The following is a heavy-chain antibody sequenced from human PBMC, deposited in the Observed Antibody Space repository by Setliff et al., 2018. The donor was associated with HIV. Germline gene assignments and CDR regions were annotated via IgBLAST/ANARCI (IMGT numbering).Heavy chain of an antibody. V-gene: IGHV4-38-2*02. D-gene: IGHD4-17*01. CDR2: IYHSGST. CDR3: ASSPAWRSDYGLHTFDY. J-gene: IGHJ4*02. CDR1: GGSINSYY. Sequence: ETLSLTCIVSGGSINSYYWGWIRQSPGKGLEWIGSIYHSGSTQYNPSLKSRVTISVDTPKNQFSLKLSSVTAADTAVYYCASSPAWRSDYGLHTFDYWGQGTLVTVSS.